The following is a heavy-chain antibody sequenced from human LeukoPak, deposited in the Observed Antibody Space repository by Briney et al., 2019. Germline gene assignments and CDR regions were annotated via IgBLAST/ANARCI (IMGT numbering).Heavy chain of an antibody. CDR1: GYTFTSYG. J-gene: IGHJ4*02. CDR3: ARGRRQTYTFWSGTMGGFDY. Sequence: ASVKVSCKASGYTFTSYGISWVRQAPGQGLEWMGWISAYNGNTNYAQKLQGRVTMTTDTSTSTAYMELRSLRSVDTAVYYCARGRRQTYTFWSGTMGGFDYWGQGTLVTVSS. V-gene: IGHV1-18*01. D-gene: IGHD3-3*01. CDR2: ISAYNGNT.